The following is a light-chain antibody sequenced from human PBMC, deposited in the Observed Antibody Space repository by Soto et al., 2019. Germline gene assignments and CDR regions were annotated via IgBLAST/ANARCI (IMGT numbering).Light chain of an antibody. Sequence: DLQMTQSPSSLSAAVGDRVTITCRASQSIARFLNWYQQKPGEVPKLLIFGASYLRSGVASRFSGSGSGTHFALTITSLQPEDFATYFCQQSHIAPYTFGHGTNL. CDR3: QQSHIAPYT. CDR1: QSIARF. V-gene: IGKV1-39*01. CDR2: GAS. J-gene: IGKJ2*01.